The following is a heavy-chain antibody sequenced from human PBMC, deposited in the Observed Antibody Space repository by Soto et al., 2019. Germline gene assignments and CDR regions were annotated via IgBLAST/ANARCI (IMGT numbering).Heavy chain of an antibody. CDR2: ISYDGSNK. CDR3: ASGSSGWYNSQARHFHY. D-gene: IGHD6-19*01. CDR1: GFTFSSYA. V-gene: IGHV3-30-3*01. Sequence: QVQLVESGGGVVQPGRSLRLSCAASGFTFSSYAMHWVRQAPGKGLEWVAVISYDGSNKYYADSVKGRFTISRDNSKNTLYLQVNSLKAEDTAVYYCASGSSGWYNSQARHFHYWGQGTLVTVSS. J-gene: IGHJ4*02.